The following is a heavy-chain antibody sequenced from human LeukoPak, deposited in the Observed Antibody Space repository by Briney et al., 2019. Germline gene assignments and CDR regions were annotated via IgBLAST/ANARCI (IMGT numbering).Heavy chain of an antibody. CDR1: GFTFSSYE. Sequence: PGGSLRLSCAASGFTFSSYEMNWVRQAPGKGLEWVSYISSSGSTIYYADSVKGRFTISRDNAKNSLYLQTNSLRAEDTAVYYCARDAGATTDYYYGMDVWGQGTTVTVSS. CDR2: ISSSGSTI. V-gene: IGHV3-48*03. J-gene: IGHJ6*02. CDR3: ARDAGATTDYYYGMDV. D-gene: IGHD1-26*01.